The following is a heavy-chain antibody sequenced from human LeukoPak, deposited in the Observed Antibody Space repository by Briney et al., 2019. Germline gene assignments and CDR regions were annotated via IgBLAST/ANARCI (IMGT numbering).Heavy chain of an antibody. CDR2: ISSNGGST. Sequence: PGGSLRLPCSASGFTFSSYAMHWVRQAPGKGLEYVSAISSNGGSTYYAGSVKGRFTISRDNSKNTLYLQMSSLRAEDTAVYYCVKVGYSGSYGYWGQGTLVTVSS. J-gene: IGHJ4*02. CDR1: GFTFSSYA. D-gene: IGHD1-26*01. V-gene: IGHV3-64D*06. CDR3: VKVGYSGSYGY.